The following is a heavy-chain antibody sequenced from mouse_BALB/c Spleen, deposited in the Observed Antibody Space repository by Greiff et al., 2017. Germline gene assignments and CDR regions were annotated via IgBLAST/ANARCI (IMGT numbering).Heavy chain of an antibody. CDR2: ISSGGGST. Sequence: EVKLQKSGGGLVKPGGSLKLSCAASGFAFSSYDMSWVRQTPEKRLEWVVYISSGGGSTYYPDTVKGRFTISRDNAKNTLYLQMSSLKSEDTAMYYCARHEGHSGDYAMDYWGQGTSVTVSS. V-gene: IGHV5-12-1*01. J-gene: IGHJ4*01. D-gene: IGHD3-3*01. CDR3: ARHEGHSGDYAMDY. CDR1: GFAFSSYD.